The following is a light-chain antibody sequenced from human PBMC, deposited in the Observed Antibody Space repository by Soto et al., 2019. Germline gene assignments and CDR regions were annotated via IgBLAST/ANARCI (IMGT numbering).Light chain of an antibody. CDR2: EVS. Sequence: QSVLTQVPSASGSPGQSVTISCTGTSSDVGGYNYVSWYQQHPGKAPKLMIYEVSKRPSGVPDRFSGSKSSNTASLTVSGLQAEDEADYYCTSYAGSNNYVFGTGTKVTVL. V-gene: IGLV2-8*01. CDR1: SSDVGGYNY. CDR3: TSYAGSNNYV. J-gene: IGLJ1*01.